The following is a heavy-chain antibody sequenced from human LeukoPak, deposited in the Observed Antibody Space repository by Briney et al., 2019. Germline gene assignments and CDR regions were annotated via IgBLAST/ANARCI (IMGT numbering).Heavy chain of an antibody. CDR1: GFTFSRYA. J-gene: IGHJ4*02. CDR2: IPSDGSNK. CDR3: ARTDISGWSRPLDC. V-gene: IGHV3-30-3*01. D-gene: IGHD6-19*01. Sequence: QTGGSLRLSCAASGFTFSRYALHWVRQAPGKGLEWVAVIPSDGSNKYYAGSVEGRFTISRDNYNNTLLLQMNSLRAEDTAVYYCARTDISGWSRPLDCWGQGTLVTVSS.